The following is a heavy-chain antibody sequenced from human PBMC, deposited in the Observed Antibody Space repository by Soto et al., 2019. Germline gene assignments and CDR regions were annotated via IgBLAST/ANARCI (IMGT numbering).Heavy chain of an antibody. J-gene: IGHJ6*02. V-gene: IGHV4-30-4*01. CDR1: GGSISSGDYY. Sequence: QVQLQESGPGLVKPSQTLSLTCTVSGGSISSGDYYWSWIRQPPGKGLEWIAYIYYSGNTFYNPSLKSRLTISVDTSKNQFSLKLSSVTAADTAVYYCARGKVFPVGGMDVWGQGTTVTVSS. CDR2: IYYSGNT. CDR3: ARGKVFPVGGMDV.